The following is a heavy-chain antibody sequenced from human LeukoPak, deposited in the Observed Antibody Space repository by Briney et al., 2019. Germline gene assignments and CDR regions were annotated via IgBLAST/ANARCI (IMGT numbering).Heavy chain of an antibody. J-gene: IGHJ3*01. D-gene: IGHD5-12*01. CDR1: RFTSRFTFNYYW. CDR3: ARDRGYGAARVADAFDL. Sequence: GGSLRLSCAASRFTSRFTFNYYWMSWVRQVPGKGLEWVASINHDGSEKHYVDSVKGRFTISRDNAKNSLYLQMNSLRAEDTAVYYCARDRGYGAARVADAFDLWGQGTMVTVSS. V-gene: IGHV3-7*05. CDR2: INHDGSEK.